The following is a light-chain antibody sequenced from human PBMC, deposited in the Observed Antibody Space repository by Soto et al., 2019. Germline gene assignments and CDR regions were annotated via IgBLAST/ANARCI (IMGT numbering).Light chain of an antibody. J-gene: IGKJ2*01. V-gene: IGKV1-33*01. CDR3: LPSDGLLYT. CDR1: QDITNY. CDR2: DAS. Sequence: DIQMTQSPSSLSASVGDRVTITCQASQDITNYLNWYQQKPGEAPKLLIYDASNLETGVPSRFGGSGSGADFTLTISSLQAEDGATDYCLPSDGLLYTFGQGTKLEVK.